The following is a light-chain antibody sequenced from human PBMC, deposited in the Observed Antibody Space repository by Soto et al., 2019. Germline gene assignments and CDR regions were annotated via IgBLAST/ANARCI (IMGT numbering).Light chain of an antibody. J-gene: IGKJ3*01. V-gene: IGKV3-15*01. CDR1: QSVSSR. CDR3: QHYNNWPTT. Sequence: EVVMTQSPDPLSVSPGERSTLSCMASQSVSSRLAWYQQKPGQAPRLLIYGASTRATGIPARFSGSGSGTEFTLTISSLQSEDFAVYYCQHYNNWPTTFGPGTKVDIK. CDR2: GAS.